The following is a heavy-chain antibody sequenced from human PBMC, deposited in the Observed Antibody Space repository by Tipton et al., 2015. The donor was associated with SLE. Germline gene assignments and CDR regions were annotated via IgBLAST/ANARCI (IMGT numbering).Heavy chain of an antibody. CDR3: ARGMVTWRGAIIGVDV. V-gene: IGHV4-34*01. CDR2: INESGRK. J-gene: IGHJ6*02. D-gene: IGHD2-21*02. CDR1: GGSFGGFY. Sequence: TLSLTCTVSGGSFGGFYWSWIRQSPGKGLQWVGEINESGRKNYNPSLKSRVTVSVDTSQKQISLNLRSVTAADTAVYYCARGMVTWRGAIIGVDVWGQGTTVNVSS.